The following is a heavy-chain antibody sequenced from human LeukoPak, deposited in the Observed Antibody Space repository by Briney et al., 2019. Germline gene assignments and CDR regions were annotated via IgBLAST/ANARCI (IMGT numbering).Heavy chain of an antibody. D-gene: IGHD6-13*01. V-gene: IGHV3-21*01. Sequence: GGSLRLSCAAFGFTFSSYSMNWVRQAPGKGLEWVSSISSSSSYIYYADSVKGRFTIARDNAKKSLYLQMNSLRAEDTAVYYCASPYNSRWYELCYWGQGTLVTVSS. CDR3: ASPYNSRWYELCY. CDR2: ISSSSSYI. CDR1: GFTFSSYS. J-gene: IGHJ4*02.